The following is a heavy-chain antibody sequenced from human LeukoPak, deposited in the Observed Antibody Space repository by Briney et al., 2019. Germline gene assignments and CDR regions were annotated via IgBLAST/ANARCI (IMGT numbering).Heavy chain of an antibody. Sequence: SETLSLTCTVSGGSISSGSYYWSWIRQPAGKGLEWIGRIYTSGSTNYNPSLKSRVTISVDTSKNQFSLKLSSVTAADTAVYYCARSSGWYHYFDYWGQGTLVTVSS. CDR1: GGSISSGSYY. CDR2: IYTSGST. V-gene: IGHV4-61*02. D-gene: IGHD6-19*01. CDR3: ARSSGWYHYFDY. J-gene: IGHJ4*02.